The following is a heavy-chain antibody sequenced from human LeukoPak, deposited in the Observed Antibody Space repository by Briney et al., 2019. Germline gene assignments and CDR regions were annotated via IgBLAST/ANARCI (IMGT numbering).Heavy chain of an antibody. D-gene: IGHD6-19*01. Sequence: GGSLRLSCAASGFTFSTYNMNWVRQAPGKGLEWVSGISWNSGSIGYADSVKGRFTISRDNAKNSLYLQMNSLRAEDTAVYYCARDSGSGWYLFDYWGQGTLVTVSS. CDR1: GFTFSTYN. J-gene: IGHJ4*02. CDR2: ISWNSGSI. V-gene: IGHV3-9*01. CDR3: ARDSGSGWYLFDY.